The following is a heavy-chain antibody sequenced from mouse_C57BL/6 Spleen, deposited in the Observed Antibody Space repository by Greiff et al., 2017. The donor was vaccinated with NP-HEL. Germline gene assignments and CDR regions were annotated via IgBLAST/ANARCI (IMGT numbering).Heavy chain of an antibody. D-gene: IGHD6-1*01. CDR3: ARSAKGAMDY. J-gene: IGHJ4*01. CDR2: IYPGDGDT. Sequence: QVQLQQSGPELVKPGASVKISCKASGYAFSSSWMNWVKQRPGKGLEWIGRIYPGDGDTNYNGKFKGKATLTADKSSSTAYMQLSSLTSEDSVVYFCARSAKGAMDYWGQGTTVTVSS. V-gene: IGHV1-82*01. CDR1: GYAFSSSW.